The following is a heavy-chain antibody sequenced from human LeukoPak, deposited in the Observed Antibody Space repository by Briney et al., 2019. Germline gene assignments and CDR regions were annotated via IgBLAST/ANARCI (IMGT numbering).Heavy chain of an antibody. CDR1: GFTFSSYA. V-gene: IGHV3-23*01. Sequence: SGGSLRLSCAASGFTFSSYAMSWVRQAPGKGPEWVSAISGSGGSTYYADSVKGRFTISRDNSKNTLYLQMNSLRAEDTAVYYCASSKPDFWSGYPWVGYWGQGTLVTVSS. D-gene: IGHD3-3*01. CDR3: ASSKPDFWSGYPWVGY. CDR2: ISGSGGST. J-gene: IGHJ4*02.